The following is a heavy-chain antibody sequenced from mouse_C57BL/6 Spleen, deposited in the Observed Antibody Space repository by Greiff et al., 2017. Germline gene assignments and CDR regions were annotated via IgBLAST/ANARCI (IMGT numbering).Heavy chain of an antibody. CDR3: ASWGEVVAYYYAMDY. V-gene: IGHV1-72*01. Sequence: QVQLQQPGAELVKPGASVKLSCKASGYTFTSYWMHWVKQRPGRGLEWIGRIDPNSGGTKYNEKFKSKGTLTVDKPSSTAYMQLSSLTSEDSAVXYCASWGEVVAYYYAMDYWGQGTSVTVSS. D-gene: IGHD1-1*01. CDR2: IDPNSGGT. J-gene: IGHJ4*01. CDR1: GYTFTSYW.